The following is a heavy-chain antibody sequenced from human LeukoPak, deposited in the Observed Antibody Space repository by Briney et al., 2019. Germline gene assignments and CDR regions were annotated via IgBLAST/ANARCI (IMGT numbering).Heavy chain of an antibody. Sequence: PGGSLRLSCTASGFSIRINYMSWVRQAPGKGLEWVSVIYSGGSTYYADSVKGRFTISRHNSKNTLYLQMNSLRAEDTAVYYCARDSNLGYYYGMDVWGQGTTVTVSS. V-gene: IGHV3-53*04. CDR2: IYSGGST. CDR3: ARDSNLGYYYGMDV. J-gene: IGHJ6*02. CDR1: GFSIRINY.